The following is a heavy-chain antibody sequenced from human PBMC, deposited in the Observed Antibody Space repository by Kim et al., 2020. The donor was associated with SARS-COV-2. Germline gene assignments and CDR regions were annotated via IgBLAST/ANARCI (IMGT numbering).Heavy chain of an antibody. V-gene: IGHV3-64*01. J-gene: IGHJ4*02. D-gene: IGHD6-13*01. CDR3: AVGYSSSWDLDY. Sequence: YANSGKGRFTISRDNSKNTLYRQMGSLRAEDMAVYYCAVGYSSSWDLDYWGQGTLVTVSS.